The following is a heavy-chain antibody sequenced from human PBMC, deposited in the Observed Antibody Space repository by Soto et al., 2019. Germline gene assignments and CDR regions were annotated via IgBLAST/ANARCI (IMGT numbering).Heavy chain of an antibody. CDR3: ARDTETLGPRANDALDI. CDR2: INAGSGNT. D-gene: IGHD3-3*02. CDR1: GYTFSAYT. Sequence: QAQLVQSGAEMKKPGASVKVSCKATGYTFSAYTMNWVRQAPGQSLEWMGWINAGSGNTKYPQNFQGRVSITRDASASTVYMELTGLTSEDTAVYYCARDTETLGPRANDALDIWGQGTMVTVSS. J-gene: IGHJ3*02. V-gene: IGHV1-3*01.